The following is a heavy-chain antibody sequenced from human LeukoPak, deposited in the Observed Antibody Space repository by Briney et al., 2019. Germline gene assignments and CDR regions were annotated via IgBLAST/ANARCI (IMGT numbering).Heavy chain of an antibody. CDR3: AKLTTS. CDR1: GFSFNTYA. D-gene: IGHD4-11*01. V-gene: IGHV3-23*01. CDR2: ISNTGGST. J-gene: IGHJ4*02. Sequence: GGSLRLSCAASGFSFNTYAMSWVRQAPGKGLEWVSAISNTGGSTYYADSVKGRFTISRDKSKNTLSLQMNSLRAEDTAVYYCAKLTTSWGQGTLVTVSS.